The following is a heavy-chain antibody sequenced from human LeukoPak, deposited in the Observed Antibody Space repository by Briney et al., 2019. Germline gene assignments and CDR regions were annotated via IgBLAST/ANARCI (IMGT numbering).Heavy chain of an antibody. J-gene: IGHJ3*02. Sequence: PSETLSLTCTVSEGSISSNSYYWGWIRQPPGKGLEWIGSIYYSGSTYYSPSLKSRVAISVDTSKNQFSLKLSSVTAADTAVYYCASLVSAFDIWGQGTMVTVSS. CDR1: EGSISSNSYY. V-gene: IGHV4-39*01. CDR2: IYYSGST. CDR3: ASLVSAFDI. D-gene: IGHD3-9*01.